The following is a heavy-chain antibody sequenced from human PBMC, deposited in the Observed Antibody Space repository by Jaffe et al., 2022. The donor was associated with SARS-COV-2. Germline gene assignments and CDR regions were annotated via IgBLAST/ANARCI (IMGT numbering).Heavy chain of an antibody. J-gene: IGHJ3*02. CDR3: ASRLGEDKVGAIVKAFDI. Sequence: EVQLVQSGAEVKKPGESLKISCKGSGYSFTNYWIGWVRQMPGKGLEWMGIIYPGDSNTRYSPSFQGQVTISADKSISTAYLQWSSLKASDTAMYYCASRLGEDKVGAIVKAFDIWGQGTMVTVSS. D-gene: IGHD1-26*01. CDR2: IYPGDSNT. V-gene: IGHV5-51*01. CDR1: GYSFTNYW.